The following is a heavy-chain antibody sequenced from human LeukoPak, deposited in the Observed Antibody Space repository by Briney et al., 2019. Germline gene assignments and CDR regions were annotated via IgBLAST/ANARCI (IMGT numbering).Heavy chain of an antibody. CDR2: INHSGST. D-gene: IGHD3-10*01. CDR1: GGSFSGYY. CDR3: ARGRRWSGELPYFDY. Sequence: SETLSLTCAVYGGSFSGYYWSWIRQPPGKGLEWIGEINHSGSTNYNPSLKSRVTISVDTSKNQFSLKLSSVTAADTAVYYCARGRRWSGELPYFDYWGQGTLVTVSS. V-gene: IGHV4-34*01. J-gene: IGHJ4*02.